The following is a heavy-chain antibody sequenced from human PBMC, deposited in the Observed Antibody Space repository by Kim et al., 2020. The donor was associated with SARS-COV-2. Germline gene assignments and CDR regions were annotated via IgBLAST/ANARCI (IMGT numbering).Heavy chain of an antibody. V-gene: IGHV3-53*04. D-gene: IGHD2-15*01. CDR3: ARDRGYCSGGSCYHGMDV. CDR1: GFTVSSNY. J-gene: IGHJ6*02. Sequence: GGSLRLSCAASGFTVSSNYMSWVRQAPGKGLEWVSVIYSGGSTYYADSVKGRFTISRHNSKNTLYLQMNSLRAEDTAVYYCARDRGYCSGGSCYHGMDVWGQGTTVTVSS. CDR2: IYSGGST.